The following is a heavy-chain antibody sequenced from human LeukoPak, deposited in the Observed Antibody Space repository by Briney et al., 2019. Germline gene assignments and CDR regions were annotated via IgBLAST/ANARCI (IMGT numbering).Heavy chain of an antibody. Sequence: SKTLSLTCTVSGGSISSYYWSWIRQPPGKGLEWIGYIYYSGSTNYNPSLKSRVTISVDTSKNQFSLKLSSVTAADTAVYYCARSLWFGEAHDAFDIWGQGTMVTVSS. V-gene: IGHV4-59*01. J-gene: IGHJ3*02. CDR3: ARSLWFGEAHDAFDI. CDR1: GGSISSYY. CDR2: IYYSGST. D-gene: IGHD3-10*01.